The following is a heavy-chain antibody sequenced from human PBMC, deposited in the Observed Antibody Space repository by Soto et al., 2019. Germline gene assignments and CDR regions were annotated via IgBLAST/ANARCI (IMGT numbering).Heavy chain of an antibody. J-gene: IGHJ4*02. CDR3: TRLTVVGFWSGNY. V-gene: IGHV3-73*01. D-gene: IGHD3-3*01. CDR2: IRNKVYSYAT. Sequence: EVQLVESGGRLVQPGGSLKLSCAASGFTFSGSDMHWVRQASGKGLEWVGRIRNKVYSYATTYAPSVKGRFTISRDDSKSTAYLQMNSLKTEDTAVYFCTRLTVVGFWSGNYWGQGTLVTVSS. CDR1: GFTFSGSD.